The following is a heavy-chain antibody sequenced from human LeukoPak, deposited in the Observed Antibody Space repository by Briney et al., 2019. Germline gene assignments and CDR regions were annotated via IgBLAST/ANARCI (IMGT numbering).Heavy chain of an antibody. CDR2: IYYSGST. D-gene: IGHD6-13*01. CDR1: GGSISSGGYY. CDR3: ARGIIAAAGHFDY. Sequence: PSETLSLTCTVSGGSISSGGYYWSWIRQHPGKGLEWIGYIYYSGSTYYNPSLKSRVTISVDTSKNQFSLKLSSVTAADTAVYYCARGIIAAAGHFDYWGQGTLVTVSS. V-gene: IGHV4-31*03. J-gene: IGHJ4*02.